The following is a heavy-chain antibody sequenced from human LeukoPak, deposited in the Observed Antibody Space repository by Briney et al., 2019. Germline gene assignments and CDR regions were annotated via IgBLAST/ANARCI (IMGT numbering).Heavy chain of an antibody. CDR3: AAGVGATRDYYYYMDV. CDR2: INPNSGGT. D-gene: IGHD1-26*01. J-gene: IGHJ6*03. CDR1: GYTFTGYY. Sequence: GASVKVSCKASGYTFTGYYMHRVRQAPGQGLEWMGWINPNSGGTNYAQKSQGRVTMTRDTSISTAYMELSRLRSDDTAVYYCAAGVGATRDYYYYMDVWGKGTTVTISS. V-gene: IGHV1-2*02.